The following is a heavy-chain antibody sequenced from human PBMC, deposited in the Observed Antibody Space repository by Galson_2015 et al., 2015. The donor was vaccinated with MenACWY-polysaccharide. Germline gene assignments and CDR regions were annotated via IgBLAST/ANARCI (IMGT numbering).Heavy chain of an antibody. CDR2: IYYSGST. V-gene: IGHV4-59*01. J-gene: IGHJ5*02. Sequence: SETLSLTCTVSGGSISSYYWSWIRQPPGKGLEWIGYIYYSGSTNYNPSLKSRVTISVDTSKNQFSLKLSSVTAADTAVYYCARERCSSTSCYMGWWFDPWGQGTLVTVSS. D-gene: IGHD2-2*02. CDR3: ARERCSSTSCYMGWWFDP. CDR1: GGSISSYY.